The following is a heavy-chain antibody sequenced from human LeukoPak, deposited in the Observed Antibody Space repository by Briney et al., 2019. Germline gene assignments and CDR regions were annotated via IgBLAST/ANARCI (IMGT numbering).Heavy chain of an antibody. V-gene: IGHV4-34*01. CDR3: ARGWGSSSWYMSGFVDY. J-gene: IGHJ4*02. D-gene: IGHD6-13*01. CDR1: GGSFSGYY. Sequence: PSETLSLTCAVYGGSFSGYYWSWIRQPPGKGLEWIGEINHSGSTNYNPSLKSRVTISVDTSKNQFSLKLSSVTAADTAVYYCARGWGSSSWYMSGFVDYWGQGTLVTVSS. CDR2: INHSGST.